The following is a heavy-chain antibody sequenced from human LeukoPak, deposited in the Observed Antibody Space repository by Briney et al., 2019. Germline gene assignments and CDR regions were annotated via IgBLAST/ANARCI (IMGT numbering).Heavy chain of an antibody. CDR1: RFTFSSYS. CDR2: ISSSGSSM. D-gene: IGHD3-22*01. J-gene: IGHJ4*02. Sequence: GGSLRLSCAASRFTFSSYSMNWVRQAPGKGLEWISYISSSGSSMFYADSVKGRFTISRDNARNSLFLQMDILRVEDTAVYYCARGPDYFDGSGYPYYFDCWGQGTLVIVSS. CDR3: ARGPDYFDGSGYPYYFDC. V-gene: IGHV3-48*01.